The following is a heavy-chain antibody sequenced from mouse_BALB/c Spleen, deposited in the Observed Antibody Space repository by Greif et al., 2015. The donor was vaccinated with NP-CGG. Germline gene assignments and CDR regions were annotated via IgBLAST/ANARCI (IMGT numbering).Heavy chain of an antibody. D-gene: IGHD3-3*01. V-gene: IGHV1-7*01. CDR2: INPSTGYT. CDR1: GYTFTSYW. Sequence: VQLQQSGAELAKPGASVKMSCKASGYTFTSYWMHWVKQRPGQGLEWIGYINPSTGYTEYNQKFKDKATLTADKSSSTACMQLSSLTSEGSAVYYCARGRDGDYWGEGTTLTVSS. J-gene: IGHJ2*01. CDR3: ARGRDGDY.